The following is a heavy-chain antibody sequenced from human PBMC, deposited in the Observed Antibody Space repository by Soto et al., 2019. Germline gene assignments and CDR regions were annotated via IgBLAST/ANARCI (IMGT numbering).Heavy chain of an antibody. Sequence: QVQLVQSGAEVKKPGASVRLSCKASGYTFTSYYVHWVRQAPGQGLEWMGIINCNSGGTNYAQKFQGRVNMTRDTSTNTVYMDLSSLGSEDTAVYYCVREFSGGYFDYWGQGTLVTVSS. J-gene: IGHJ4*02. CDR2: INCNSGGT. D-gene: IGHD3-10*01. CDR1: GYTFTSYY. CDR3: VREFSGGYFDY. V-gene: IGHV1-46*01.